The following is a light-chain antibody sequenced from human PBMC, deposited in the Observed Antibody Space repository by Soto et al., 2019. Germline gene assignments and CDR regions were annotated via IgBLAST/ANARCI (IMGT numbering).Light chain of an antibody. CDR2: HAS. V-gene: IGKV3-20*01. Sequence: EIVLTQSPGTLSLSPGERATLSCRASQNVGANYLAWYQQKPGQAPRLLIHHASTRASGIPDRFSGSGSGTDFTLTITRLEPADFALYYCQQYASSPLTFGQGTRLETK. CDR1: QNVGANY. CDR3: QQYASSPLT. J-gene: IGKJ5*01.